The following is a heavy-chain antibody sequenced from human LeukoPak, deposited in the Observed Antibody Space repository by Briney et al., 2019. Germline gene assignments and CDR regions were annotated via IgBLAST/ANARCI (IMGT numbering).Heavy chain of an antibody. CDR1: GYTFTNYG. V-gene: IGHV1-18*01. CDR2: INAYNGDT. D-gene: IGHD2-2*01. CDR3: ARWGLVAPGTYYYYYMDV. Sequence: GASVTVSWKASGYTFTNYGVSWVRQAPGQGLEWMGWINAYNGDTHYAQNLQGRLTMPTDTSTSMAFMELRSLRPDDTAVYFCARWGLVAPGTYYYYYMDVWGRGTTVTVSS. J-gene: IGHJ6*03.